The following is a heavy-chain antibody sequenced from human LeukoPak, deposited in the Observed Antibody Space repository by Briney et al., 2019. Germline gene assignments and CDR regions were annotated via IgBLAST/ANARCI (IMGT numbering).Heavy chain of an antibody. CDR3: ARGDARGYSYGHFHFDH. CDR2: VNHSGST. V-gene: IGHV4-34*01. CDR1: GGSFSGYY. Sequence: PSETLSLTCAVYGGSFSGYYWSWIRQPPGKGLEWIGEVNHSGSTNYNPSLKSRVTISVDTSKNQFSLKLSSVTAADTAVYYCARGDARGYSYGHFHFDHWGHGTLVTVSS. J-gene: IGHJ4*01. D-gene: IGHD5-18*01.